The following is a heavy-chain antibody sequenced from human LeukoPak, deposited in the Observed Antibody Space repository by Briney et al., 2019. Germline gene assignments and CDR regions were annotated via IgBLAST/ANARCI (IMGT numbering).Heavy chain of an antibody. Sequence: GESLKISCKGSGYSFTSYWIGWVRQMPGKGLEWMGIIYPGDSDARYSPSFQGQVTISADKSISTAYLQWSSLKASDTAVYYCARVPGVRGVWFDPWGQGTLVTVSS. D-gene: IGHD3-10*01. CDR3: ARVPGVRGVWFDP. V-gene: IGHV5-51*01. CDR1: GYSFTSYW. J-gene: IGHJ5*02. CDR2: IYPGDSDA.